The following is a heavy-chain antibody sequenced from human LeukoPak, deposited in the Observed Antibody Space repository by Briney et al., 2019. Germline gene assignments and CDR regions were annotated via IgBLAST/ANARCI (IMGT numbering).Heavy chain of an antibody. CDR3: ARRSYDYYDSTGYYDY. CDR1: GGSISSSSYY. J-gene: IGHJ4*02. D-gene: IGHD3-22*01. CDR2: IYYSGST. Sequence: SETLSLTCTVSGGSISSSSYYWGWIRQPPGKGLEWIGSIYYSGSTYYNPSLKSRVTISVDTSKNQFSLKLSSVTAADTAVYYCARRSYDYYDSTGYYDYWGQGTLVTVSS. V-gene: IGHV4-39*01.